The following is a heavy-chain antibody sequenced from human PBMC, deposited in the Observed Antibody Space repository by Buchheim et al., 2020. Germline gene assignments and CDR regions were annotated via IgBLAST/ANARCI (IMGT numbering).Heavy chain of an antibody. CDR3: ARYMVVPAAMADV. J-gene: IGHJ6*02. Sequence: QVQLQESGPGLVKPSGTLSLTCAVSGGSISSSNWWSWVRQPQGKGLEWLGEIYHSGSHNSNPSLKSRVTISVDKSKDPFSLKLSSVTAADTAVDYCARYMVVPAAMADVWGQETT. CDR1: GGSISSSNW. V-gene: IGHV4-4*02. CDR2: IYHSGSH. D-gene: IGHD2-2*01.